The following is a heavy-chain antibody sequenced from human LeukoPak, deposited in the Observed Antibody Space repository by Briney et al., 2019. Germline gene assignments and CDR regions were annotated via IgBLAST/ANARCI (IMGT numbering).Heavy chain of an antibody. CDR3: ARDGEMATVAYFDY. D-gene: IGHD5-24*01. CDR2: IWYDGSNK. Sequence: LTGGSLRLSCAASGFTFSSYGMHWVRQAPGKGLEWVAVIWYDGSNKYYADSVKGRFTISRDNSKNTLYLQMNSLRAEDTAVYYCARDGEMATVAYFDYWGQGTLVTVSS. V-gene: IGHV3-33*01. J-gene: IGHJ4*02. CDR1: GFTFSSYG.